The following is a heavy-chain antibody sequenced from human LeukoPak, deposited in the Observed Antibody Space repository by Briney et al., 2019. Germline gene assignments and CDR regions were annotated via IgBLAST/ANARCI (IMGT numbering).Heavy chain of an antibody. CDR3: ARWGYSGYDFLY. CDR1: GGSISSYY. Sequence: SETLSLTCTVSGGSISSYYWSWIRQPPGKGLEWIGSIYYSGSTYYNPSLKSRVTISVDTSKNQFSLKLSSVTAADTAVYYCARWGYSGYDFLYWGQGTLVTVSS. V-gene: IGHV4-59*12. J-gene: IGHJ4*02. D-gene: IGHD5-12*01. CDR2: IYYSGST.